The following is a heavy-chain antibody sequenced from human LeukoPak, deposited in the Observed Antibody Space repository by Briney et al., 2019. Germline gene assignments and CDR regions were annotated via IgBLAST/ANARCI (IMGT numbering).Heavy chain of an antibody. CDR1: GRSISNTNW. J-gene: IGHJ4*02. Sequence: SGTLSLTCGVSGRSISNTNWWTWVRPPPGKGLEWIGEVNLQGGTNYNPSLKSRVAIPVDKSENHISLKLTSVTAADTAVYYCAREGGPYRPLDYSGEGTLVTVAS. CDR3: AREGGPYRPLDY. CDR2: VNLQGGT. V-gene: IGHV4-4*02.